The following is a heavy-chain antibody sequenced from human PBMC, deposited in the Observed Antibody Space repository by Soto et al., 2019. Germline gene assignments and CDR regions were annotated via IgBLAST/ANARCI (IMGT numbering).Heavy chain of an antibody. CDR1: GDSVSSNSAA. CDR2: TYYRSKWYN. Sequence: PSQTLSLTCAISGDSVSSNSAAWNWIRQSPSRGLEWLGRTYYRSKWYNDYAVSVKSRITINPDTSKNQFSLQLNSVTPEDTAVYYCARDSYCSSTSCYRWDYYGMDVWGQGTTVTSP. J-gene: IGHJ6*02. D-gene: IGHD2-2*02. V-gene: IGHV6-1*01. CDR3: ARDSYCSSTSCYRWDYYGMDV.